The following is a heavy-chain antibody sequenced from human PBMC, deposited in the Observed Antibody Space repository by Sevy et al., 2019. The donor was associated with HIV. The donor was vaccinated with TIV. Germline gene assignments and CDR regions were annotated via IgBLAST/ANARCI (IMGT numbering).Heavy chain of an antibody. CDR1: GFTFSSNW. CDR2: VKQDMSEK. Sequence: GGSLRLSCATSGFTFSSNWMTWVRQAPGKGLEWVANVKQDMSEKYYADSVKGRFTISRDNAKNSLYLEMNSLRAEDTAVYYCARAQQITMLVVIGGLYFDFWGPGTLVTVSS. V-gene: IGHV3-7*01. CDR3: ARAQQITMLVVIGGLYFDF. D-gene: IGHD3-22*01. J-gene: IGHJ4*02.